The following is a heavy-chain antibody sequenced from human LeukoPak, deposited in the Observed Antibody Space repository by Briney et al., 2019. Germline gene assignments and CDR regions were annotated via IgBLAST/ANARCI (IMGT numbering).Heavy chain of an antibody. D-gene: IGHD6-13*01. J-gene: IGHJ4*02. Sequence: SETLSLTCAVYGGSFSDNYWSWSRQPAGKALEWIGRTYTSGDTNYNPSLKSRVRVSVDTSKNQFSLNMRYVTAADTAVYYCTIGATSGSLAHWGPGILVTVSS. V-gene: IGHV4-59*10. CDR2: TYTSGDT. CDR3: TIGATSGSLAH. CDR1: GGSFSDNY.